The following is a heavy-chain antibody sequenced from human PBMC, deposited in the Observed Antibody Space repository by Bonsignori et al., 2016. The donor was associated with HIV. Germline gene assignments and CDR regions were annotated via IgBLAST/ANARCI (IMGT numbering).Heavy chain of an antibody. J-gene: IGHJ4*02. CDR2: ISYDGSSK. Sequence: GESLKISCAASGFTFSSYTMHWVRQTPGKGLEWVAVISYDGSSKSLADSVKGRFSISRDNSKNTLYLQMNSLRAEDTAVYNCARGAQSPSITIFGVVPDYYFDYWGQGTLVTVSS. D-gene: IGHD3-3*01. CDR3: ARGAQSPSITIFGVVPDYYFDY. V-gene: IGHV3-30-3*01. CDR1: GFTFSSYT.